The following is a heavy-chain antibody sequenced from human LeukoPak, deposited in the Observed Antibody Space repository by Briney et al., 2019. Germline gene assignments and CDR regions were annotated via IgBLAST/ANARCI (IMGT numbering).Heavy chain of an antibody. J-gene: IGHJ4*02. CDR3: ARGLSGYSYFDY. D-gene: IGHD5-18*01. Sequence: GASVKVSCKASEGTFSSYAISWVRQAPGQGLEWMGGIIPIFGTANYAQKFQGRVTITADESTSTAYMELSSLRSEDTAVYYCARGLSGYSYFDYWGQGTLVTVSS. CDR1: EGTFSSYA. V-gene: IGHV1-69*13. CDR2: IIPIFGTA.